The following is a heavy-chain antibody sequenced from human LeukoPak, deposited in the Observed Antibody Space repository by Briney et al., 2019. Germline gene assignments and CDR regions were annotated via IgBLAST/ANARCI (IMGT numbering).Heavy chain of an antibody. J-gene: IGHJ6*02. D-gene: IGHD6-13*01. Sequence: SETLSLTCTVSGGSISSYYWNWIRQPPGKGLEWIGYINYIRTTDYNPSLKSRVTISLDTSKNRFSLKLSSVTAADTAMYYCARSYSSSDHYYYYGMDVWGQGTTVAVSS. CDR3: ARSYSSSDHYYYYGMDV. V-gene: IGHV4-59*08. CDR2: INYIRTT. CDR1: GGSISSYY.